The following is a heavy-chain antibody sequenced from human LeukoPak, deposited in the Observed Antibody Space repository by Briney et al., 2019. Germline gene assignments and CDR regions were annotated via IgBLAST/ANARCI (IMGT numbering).Heavy chain of an antibody. V-gene: IGHV3-11*05. CDR3: ARVYSYDSTGYFDYYFDY. J-gene: IGHJ4*02. CDR1: GFTFSDYY. D-gene: IGHD3-22*01. CDR2: ITSSSSYT. Sequence: KPGGSLRLSCAASGFTFSDYYMSWIRQAPGKGLEWVSYITSSSSYTNYADSVKGRFTISRDNVKNSLYLQMNSLRAEDTAVYYCARVYSYDSTGYFDYYFDYWGQGTLVTVSS.